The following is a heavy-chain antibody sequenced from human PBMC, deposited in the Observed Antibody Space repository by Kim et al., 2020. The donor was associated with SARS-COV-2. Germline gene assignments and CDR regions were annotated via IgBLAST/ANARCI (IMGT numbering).Heavy chain of an antibody. V-gene: IGHV4-31*03. CDR2: IYYSGST. CDR3: ARDRVTTVVTPGRD. J-gene: IGHJ4*02. Sequence: SETLSLTCTVSGGSISSGGYYWSWIRQHPGKGLEWIGYIYYSGSTYYNPSLKSRVTISVDTSKNQFSLKLSSVTAADTAVYYCARDRVTTVVTPGRDWGQGTLVTVSS. D-gene: IGHD4-17*01. CDR1: GGSISSGGYY.